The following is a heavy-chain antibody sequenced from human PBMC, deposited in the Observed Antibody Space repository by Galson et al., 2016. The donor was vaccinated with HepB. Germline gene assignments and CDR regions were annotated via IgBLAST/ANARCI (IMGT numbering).Heavy chain of an antibody. CDR3: ARPAHDYGVAFDI. V-gene: IGHV4-39*01. D-gene: IGHD4-17*01. CDR2: IYYIGRA. Sequence: SETLSLTCSLSGGSISITGYYWGWIRQSPGKGLEWIGSIYYIGRAYYNPSLKSRVTLSVDTSSDQFSLTLSSVTAADTAVYYCARPAHDYGVAFDIWGQGTKVTVSS. J-gene: IGHJ3*02. CDR1: GGSISITGYY.